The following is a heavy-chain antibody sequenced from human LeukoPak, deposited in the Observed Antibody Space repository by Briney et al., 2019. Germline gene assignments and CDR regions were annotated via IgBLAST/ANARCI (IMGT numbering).Heavy chain of an antibody. CDR3: ARKKRIVATFVRYYYFDY. CDR1: GGSFSGYY. Sequence: KPSETLSLTCAVSGGSFSGYYWTWIRQPPGKGLEWIGEINYSGSTNYNPSLKSRVTISVDTSKNQFSLKLSSVTAADTAVYYCARKKRIVATFVRYYYFDYWGQGALVTVSS. J-gene: IGHJ4*02. V-gene: IGHV4-34*01. CDR2: INYSGST. D-gene: IGHD5-12*01.